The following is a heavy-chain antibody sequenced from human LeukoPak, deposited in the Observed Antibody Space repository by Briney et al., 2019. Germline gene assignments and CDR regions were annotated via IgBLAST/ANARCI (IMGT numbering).Heavy chain of an antibody. D-gene: IGHD2-21*02. CDR1: GFSFSSYG. J-gene: IGHJ4*02. V-gene: IGHV3-30*03. Sequence: GGSLRLSCAASGFSFSSYGMYWVRQAPGKGPEWVAVIANDGRDKYQADSVKGRFIISRDNSKNTLYLQMNSLRAEDTAVYYCARISTVTERYWGQGTLVTVSS. CDR2: IANDGRDK. CDR3: ARISTVTERY.